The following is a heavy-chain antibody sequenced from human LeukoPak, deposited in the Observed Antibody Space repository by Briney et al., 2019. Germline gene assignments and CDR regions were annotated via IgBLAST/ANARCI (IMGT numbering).Heavy chain of an antibody. J-gene: IGHJ5*02. CDR1: GYTLTELS. CDR3: ATDPLATNRLLWA. V-gene: IGHV1-24*01. D-gene: IGHD2-21*02. Sequence: ASVTVSCTVSGYTLTELSMHWVRQAPGKGLEWMGGFNPEYGETIYAQKFQGRATMTENTSTDTAYMQLSRLRSEDTAVYYCATDPLATNRLLWAWGQGTLVTVSS. CDR2: FNPEYGET.